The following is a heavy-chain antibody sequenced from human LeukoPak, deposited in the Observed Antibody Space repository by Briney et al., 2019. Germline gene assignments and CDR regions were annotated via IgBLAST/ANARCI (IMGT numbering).Heavy chain of an antibody. J-gene: IGHJ4*02. Sequence: PGGSLRLSCAASGFTFSDYNMRWIRQAPGKGLEWVSSISRSGSTKYYADSVKGRFTISRDNAKNSLFLQMNSLRAEDTAVYYCARTYGSGSLDYGGQGTLVTVSS. CDR1: GFTFSDYN. D-gene: IGHD2-15*01. CDR3: ARTYGSGSLDY. CDR2: ISRSGSTK. V-gene: IGHV3-11*01.